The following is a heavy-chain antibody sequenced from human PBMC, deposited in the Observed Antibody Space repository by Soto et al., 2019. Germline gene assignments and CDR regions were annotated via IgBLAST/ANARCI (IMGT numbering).Heavy chain of an antibody. CDR3: AATPPTVTPPYCYYGMDV. CDR2: IFSNDEK. CDR1: GFSLSNARMG. J-gene: IGHJ6*02. D-gene: IGHD4-17*01. V-gene: IGHV2-26*01. Sequence: QVTLKESGPVLVKPTETLTLTCTVSGFSLSNARMGVSWIRQPPGKALEWLAHIFSNDEKSYSTSLKSRLTNYKDNSKSQVVLTMTNMDPVDTATYYCAATPPTVTPPYCYYGMDVWGQGTTVTVSS.